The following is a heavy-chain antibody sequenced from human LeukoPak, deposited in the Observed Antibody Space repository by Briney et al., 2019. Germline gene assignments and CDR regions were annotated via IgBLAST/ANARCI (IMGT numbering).Heavy chain of an antibody. CDR2: INHSGST. CDR3: ARVKGIDENYDY. J-gene: IGHJ4*02. CDR1: GGSFSGYY. V-gene: IGHV4-34*01. Sequence: SETLSLTCAVYGGSFSGYYWSWIRQPPGKGLEWIGEINHSGSTNYNPSLKSRVTISVDTSKNQFSLKLSSVTAADTAVYYCARVKGIDENYDYWGQGTLVTVSS. D-gene: IGHD2/OR15-2a*01.